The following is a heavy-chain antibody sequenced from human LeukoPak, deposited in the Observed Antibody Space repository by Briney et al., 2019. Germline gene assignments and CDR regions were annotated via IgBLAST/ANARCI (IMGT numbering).Heavy chain of an antibody. J-gene: IGHJ6*02. Sequence: SVKVSCKASGGTFSSYAISWVRQAPGQGLEWMGGIIPIFGTANYAQKFQGRVTVTADESTSTAYMELSSLRSEDTAVYYCARGGLRYCTNGVCYSYYYYGMDVWGQGTTVTVSS. CDR3: ARGGLRYCTNGVCYSYYYYGMDV. CDR2: IIPIFGTA. V-gene: IGHV1-69*13. CDR1: GGTFSSYA. D-gene: IGHD2-8*01.